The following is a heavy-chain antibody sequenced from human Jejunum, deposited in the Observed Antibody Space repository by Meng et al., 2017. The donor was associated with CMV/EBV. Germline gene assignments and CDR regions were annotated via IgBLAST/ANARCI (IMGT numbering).Heavy chain of an antibody. J-gene: IGHJ5*02. D-gene: IGHD1-14*01. CDR3: ARDLPGGTKGTWLDL. CDR2: ISAYNGNT. CDR1: GYIFNNYG. Sequence: QVHRVQSEAEVKKPGASVKVSCKASGYIFNNYGGSWVRQAPGQGPEWMGWISAYNGNTNYAQNFQGRFTMTTDTSTSTAYMELRSLRSDDTAVYYCARDLPGGTKGTWLDLWGQGTLVTVSS. V-gene: IGHV1-18*01.